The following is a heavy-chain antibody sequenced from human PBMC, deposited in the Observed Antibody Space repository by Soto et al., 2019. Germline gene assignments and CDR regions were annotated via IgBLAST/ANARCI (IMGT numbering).Heavy chain of an antibody. D-gene: IGHD2-2*03. V-gene: IGHV1-69*13. CDR3: GSVGYCSSTNCLFYYYHYGMDV. CDR1: GGTFSSHA. J-gene: IGHJ6*02. CDR2: IIPIFGTT. Sequence: SVKVSCKASGGTFSSHAISWVRQAPGRGLEWMGGIIPIFGTTSYAQNFRARVTITADESTNTAYMELSSLTSEDTAVYYCGSVGYCSSTNCLFYYYHYGMDVWGQGATVTVSS.